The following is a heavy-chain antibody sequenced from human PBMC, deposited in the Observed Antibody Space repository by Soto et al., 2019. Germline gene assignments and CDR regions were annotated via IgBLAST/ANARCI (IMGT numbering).Heavy chain of an antibody. CDR1: GYTFTGYY. D-gene: IGHD6-13*01. J-gene: IGHJ6*02. Sequence: ASVKVSCKASGYTFTGYYMHWVRQAPGQGLEWMGWINPNSGGTNYAQKFQGWVTMTRDTSISTAYMELSRLRSDDTAVYYCARERIAAAADYYYVMDVWGQGTTVTVSS. V-gene: IGHV1-2*04. CDR2: INPNSGGT. CDR3: ARERIAAAADYYYVMDV.